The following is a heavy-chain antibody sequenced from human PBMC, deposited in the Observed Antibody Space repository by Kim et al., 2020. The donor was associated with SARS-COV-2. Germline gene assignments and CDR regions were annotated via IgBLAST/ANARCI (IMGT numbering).Heavy chain of an antibody. V-gene: IGHV3-33*05. CDR2: ISYDGSNK. Sequence: GGSLRLSCAASGFTFSSYGMHWVRQAPGKGLEWVAVISYDGSNKYYADSVKGRFTISRDNSKNTLYLQMNSLRAEDTAVYYCARDARYSSGYYFDSWGQGTLVTVSS. D-gene: IGHD6-19*01. J-gene: IGHJ4*02. CDR1: GFTFSSYG. CDR3: ARDARYSSGYYFDS.